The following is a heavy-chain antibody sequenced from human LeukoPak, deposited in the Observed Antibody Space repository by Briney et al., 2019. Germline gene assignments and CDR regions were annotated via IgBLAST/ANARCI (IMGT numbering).Heavy chain of an antibody. CDR1: GGSISSGGYY. D-gene: IGHD2-21*02. CDR3: AREEAYCGGDCYLPYDAFDI. CDR2: IYYSGST. V-gene: IGHV4-30-4*08. J-gene: IGHJ3*02. Sequence: SQTLSLTCTVSGGSISSGGYYWSWIRQPPGKGLEWIGYIYYSGSTYYNPSLKSRVTISVDTSKNQFSLKLSSVTAADTAVYYCAREEAYCGGDCYLPYDAFDIWGQGTMVTVSS.